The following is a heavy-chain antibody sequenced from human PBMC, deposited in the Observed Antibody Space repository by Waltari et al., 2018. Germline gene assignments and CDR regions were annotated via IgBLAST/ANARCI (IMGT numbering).Heavy chain of an antibody. J-gene: IGHJ6*02. V-gene: IGHV3-53*01. CDR1: GFAVSTKY. D-gene: IGHD3-22*01. CDR2: IYSGGGT. CDR3: ASAHSTGSSGMDV. Sequence: EVQLVESGGGLIQSGGSPRLSCAASGFAVSTKYMSWVRQAPGKGLEWVSVIYSGGGTFYADSVKGRFTISKDKSKNTLYLQMNSLRAEDTAVYYCASAHSTGSSGMDVWGQGTTVTVSS.